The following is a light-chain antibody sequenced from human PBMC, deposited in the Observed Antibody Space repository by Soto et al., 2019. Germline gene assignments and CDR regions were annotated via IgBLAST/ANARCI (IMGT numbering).Light chain of an antibody. J-gene: IGKJ4*01. Sequence: EIVLTQSPATLSLSPGERATLSCRASQSVSSYLAWYQQKPGQAPRLLIYDASNRATGIPARFSGSGSGTDFTLAISSLEPEDFGVYCCRQRSNWPPTFGGGTRVEI. CDR3: RQRSNWPPT. CDR2: DAS. CDR1: QSVSSY. V-gene: IGKV3-11*01.